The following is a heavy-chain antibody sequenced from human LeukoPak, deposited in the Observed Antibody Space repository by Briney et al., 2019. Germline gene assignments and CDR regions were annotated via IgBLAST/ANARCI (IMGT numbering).Heavy chain of an antibody. J-gene: IGHJ4*02. D-gene: IGHD6-13*01. CDR3: ARGAWDSSTWIDY. CDR2: ISSSSSYI. Sequence: PGGSLRLSCAASGFTFSSYSMNWVRQAPGRGLEWVSSISSSSSYIYYADSVKGRFTISRDNAKNSLYLQMNSLRAEDTAVYYCARGAWDSSTWIDYWGQGTLVTVSS. V-gene: IGHV3-21*01. CDR1: GFTFSSYS.